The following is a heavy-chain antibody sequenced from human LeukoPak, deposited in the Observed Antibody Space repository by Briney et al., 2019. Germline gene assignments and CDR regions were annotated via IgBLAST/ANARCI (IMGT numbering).Heavy chain of an antibody. Sequence: ASVRVSCKAFGYTITGNYIHWVRQAPGQGLEWMGWINPKSGGTHCAQKFQGRVTMTRDTSINTAYMDLSRLRSDDTAIYYCARDRRDGYFSYYYMDVWGKGTTVTIYS. CDR2: INPKSGGT. D-gene: IGHD5-24*01. CDR1: GYTITGNY. CDR3: ARDRRDGYFSYYYMDV. V-gene: IGHV1-2*02. J-gene: IGHJ6*03.